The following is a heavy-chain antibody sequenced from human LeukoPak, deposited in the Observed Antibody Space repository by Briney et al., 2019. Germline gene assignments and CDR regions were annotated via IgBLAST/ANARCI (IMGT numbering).Heavy chain of an antibody. CDR3: ARDIREIAAAGTSDY. D-gene: IGHD6-13*01. CDR2: INWNGGST. CDR1: GFTFDDYG. J-gene: IGHJ4*02. V-gene: IGHV3-20*04. Sequence: PGGSLRLSCAASGFTFDDYGMCWVRQAPGKGLEWVSGINWNGGSTGYADSVKGRFTISRDNAKNSLYLQMNSLRAEDTALYYCARDIREIAAAGTSDYWGQGTLVTVSS.